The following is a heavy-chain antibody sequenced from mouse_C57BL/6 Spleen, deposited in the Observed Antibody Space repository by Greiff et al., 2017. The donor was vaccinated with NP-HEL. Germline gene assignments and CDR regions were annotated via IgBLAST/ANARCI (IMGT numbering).Heavy chain of an antibody. CDR3: ARDPKRDWYFDV. J-gene: IGHJ1*03. Sequence: EVQLQQSGPGLVKPSQSLSLTCSVTGYSITSGYYWNWIRQFPGNKLEWMGYISYDGSNNYNPSLKNRISITRDTSKNQFFLKLNSVTTEDTATYYCARDPKRDWYFDVWGTGTTVTVSS. CDR1: GYSITSGYY. V-gene: IGHV3-6*01. CDR2: ISYDGSN.